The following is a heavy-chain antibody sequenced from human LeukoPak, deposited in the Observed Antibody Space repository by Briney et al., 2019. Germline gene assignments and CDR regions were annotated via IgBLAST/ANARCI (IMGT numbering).Heavy chain of an antibody. V-gene: IGHV4-34*01. CDR1: GGSFSGYS. CDR3: ARCDSGGWFFDS. Sequence: PSETLSLTCAVSGGSFSGYSWNWIRQPPGKGLEWIGEINQSGSTKYNPSLKSRVTISIDTSKSQFSMRLNSVTAADTALYYCARCDSGGWFFDSWGQGALVPVSS. J-gene: IGHJ5*01. D-gene: IGHD6-19*01. CDR2: INQSGST.